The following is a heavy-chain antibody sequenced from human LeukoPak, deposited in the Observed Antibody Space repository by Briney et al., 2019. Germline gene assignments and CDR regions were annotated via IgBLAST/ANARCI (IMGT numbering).Heavy chain of an antibody. CDR1: GFTFNDYA. Sequence: GGSLRPSCAASGFTFNDYAMHWVRQAPGKGLEWVAFIRFDGSAKYYAGSVKGRSTISRDNSRNTLYLQINSLRVEDTAVYYCAKDYPEFDYWGQGTLVTVSS. CDR2: IRFDGSAK. CDR3: AKDYPEFDY. J-gene: IGHJ4*02. D-gene: IGHD1-14*01. V-gene: IGHV3-30*02.